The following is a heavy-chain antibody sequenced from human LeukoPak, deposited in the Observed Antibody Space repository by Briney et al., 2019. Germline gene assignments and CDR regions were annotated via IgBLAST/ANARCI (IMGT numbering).Heavy chain of an antibody. CDR3: AREGWSSNWFDP. CDR1: GSTFSSYS. Sequence: GGSPRLSCAASGSTFSSYSMNWVRQAPGKGLEWVSSISSSSSYIYYADSVKGRFTISRDNAKNSLYLQMNSLRAEDTAVYYCAREGWSSNWFDPWGQGTLVTVSS. D-gene: IGHD6-19*01. CDR2: ISSSSSYI. J-gene: IGHJ5*02. V-gene: IGHV3-21*01.